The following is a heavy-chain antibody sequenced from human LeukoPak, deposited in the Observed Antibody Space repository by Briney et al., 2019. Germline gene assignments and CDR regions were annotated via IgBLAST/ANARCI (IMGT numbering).Heavy chain of an antibody. Sequence: ASVKVSCKASGYTFTGYYMHWVRQAPGQGLEWMGWINPNSGGTNYAQKFQGRVTMTRDTSIGTAYMELSRLRSDDTAVYYCARGLGRGTPAGHYWGQGTLVTVSS. CDR1: GYTFTGYY. CDR2: INPNSGGT. CDR3: ARGLGRGTPAGHY. V-gene: IGHV1-2*02. J-gene: IGHJ4*02. D-gene: IGHD6-25*01.